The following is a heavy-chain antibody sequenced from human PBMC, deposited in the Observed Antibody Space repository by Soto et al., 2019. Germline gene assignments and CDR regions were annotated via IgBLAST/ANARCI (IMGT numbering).Heavy chain of an antibody. CDR2: FDPEDGET. CDR3: ASGAGDLYNWFEP. Sequence: ASVKVSCKVSGYTLTELSIHCLLQAPGKGLEWMGGFDPEDGETIYAQKFQGRVTMTEDTSTDTAYMELGSLRSEDTAVYYCASGAGDLYNWFEPWRQRTLVIVCS. D-gene: IGHD7-27*01. CDR1: GYTLTELS. V-gene: IGHV1-24*01. J-gene: IGHJ5*02.